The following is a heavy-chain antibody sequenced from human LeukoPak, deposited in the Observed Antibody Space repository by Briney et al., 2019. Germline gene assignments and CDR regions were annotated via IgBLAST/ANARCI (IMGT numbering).Heavy chain of an antibody. D-gene: IGHD2-15*01. Sequence: SETLSLTCAVYGGSFSGYYWCWIRQPPGKGLEWIGEINHSGSTNYNPSLKSRVTISVDTSKNQYSLKLSSVTAADTAVYYCATSGGEYCSGGSCYSEWNWFDPWGQGTLVTVSS. CDR3: ATSGGEYCSGGSCYSEWNWFDP. CDR2: INHSGST. CDR1: GGSFSGYY. V-gene: IGHV4-34*01. J-gene: IGHJ5*02.